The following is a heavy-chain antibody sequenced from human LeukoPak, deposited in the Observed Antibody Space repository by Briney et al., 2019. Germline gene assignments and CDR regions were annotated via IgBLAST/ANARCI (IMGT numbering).Heavy chain of an antibody. D-gene: IGHD3-10*01. CDR1: GPSIGTYH. V-gene: IGHV4-59*01. CDR2: AHYSGSG. J-gene: IGHJ4*02. Sequence: PSATLSLTCTVSGPSIGTYHWNWIRQSPGKGLEWIGSAHYSGSGNHNPSLKSRLTISVDTSKNQVSLKLSSITAADTAVYYCARDEINYGSGSYFDFWGQGTLVTVSS. CDR3: ARDEINYGSGSYFDF.